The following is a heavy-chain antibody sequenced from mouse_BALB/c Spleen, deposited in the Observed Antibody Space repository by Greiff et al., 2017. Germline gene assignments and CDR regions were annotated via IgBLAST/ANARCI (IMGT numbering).Heavy chain of an antibody. D-gene: IGHD6-1*01. CDR1: GFTFSSYA. CDR2: ISSGGSYT. Sequence: EVMLVESGGGLVKPGGSLKLSCAASGFTFSSYAMSWVRQSPEKGLEWVAEISSGGSYTYYPDTVTGRFIISRDNAKNTLYLEMSSLRSEDAAMYYCARDDASPFAYWGQGTLVTVSA. V-gene: IGHV5-9-4*01. CDR3: ARDDASPFAY. J-gene: IGHJ3*01.